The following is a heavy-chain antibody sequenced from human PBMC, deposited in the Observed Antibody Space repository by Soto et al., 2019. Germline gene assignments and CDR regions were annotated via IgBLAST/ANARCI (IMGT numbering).Heavy chain of an antibody. CDR1: GYSFTSYW. V-gene: IGHV5-51*01. CDR2: IYPGDSDI. J-gene: IGHJ6*02. D-gene: IGHD6-13*01. Sequence: PGESLKISCKGSGYSFTSYWIGWVRQMPAKGLEWMGIIYPGDSDISYSPSFQGQVTISADKSISTAYLQWSSLKASDTAMYYCARTSAAGKYYCAMDVWGQGTTVTVSS. CDR3: ARTSAAGKYYCAMDV.